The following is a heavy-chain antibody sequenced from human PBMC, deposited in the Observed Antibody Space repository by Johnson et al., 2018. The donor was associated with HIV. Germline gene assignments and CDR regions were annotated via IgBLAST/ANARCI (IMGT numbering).Heavy chain of an antibody. D-gene: IGHD1-26*01. J-gene: IGHJ3*02. CDR2: IGTAGDT. CDR1: GFTFSSYD. Sequence: MQLVESGGGLVQPGGSLRLSCAASGFTFSSYDMHWVRQATGKGLEWVSAIGTAGDTYYPGSVKGRFTISRDNAKNSLYLQMNSLRAEDTAVYYCARAAYSGSHHDAFDIWGQGTMVTVSS. V-gene: IGHV3-13*01. CDR3: ARAAYSGSHHDAFDI.